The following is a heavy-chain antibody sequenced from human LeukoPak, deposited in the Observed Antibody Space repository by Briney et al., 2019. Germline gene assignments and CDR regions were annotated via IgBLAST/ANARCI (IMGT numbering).Heavy chain of an antibody. CDR3: ARDPHRAIAAAGTGPDY. Sequence: GSLRLSCAASGFTFSDYYMSWIRQAPGKGLEWVSYISSSGSTIYYADSVKGRFTISRDNAKNSLYLQMNSLRAEDTAVYYCARDPHRAIAAAGTGPDYWGQGTLVTVSS. CDR1: GFTFSDYY. D-gene: IGHD6-13*01. J-gene: IGHJ4*02. V-gene: IGHV3-11*04. CDR2: ISSSGSTI.